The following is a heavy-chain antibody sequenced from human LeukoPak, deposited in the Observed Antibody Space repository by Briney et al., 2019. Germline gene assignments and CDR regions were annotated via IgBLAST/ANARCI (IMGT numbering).Heavy chain of an antibody. CDR3: ARRQGGSGSYAY. D-gene: IGHD1-26*01. Sequence: AGGSLRLSCTASGFTFGDYAMDWFRQAPGKGLEWIGEINHSGSTNYNPSLKSRVTISVDTSKNQFSLKLSSVTAADTAVYYCARRQGGSGSYAYWGQGTLVTVSS. V-gene: IGHV4-34*01. CDR1: GFTFGDYA. J-gene: IGHJ4*02. CDR2: INHSGST.